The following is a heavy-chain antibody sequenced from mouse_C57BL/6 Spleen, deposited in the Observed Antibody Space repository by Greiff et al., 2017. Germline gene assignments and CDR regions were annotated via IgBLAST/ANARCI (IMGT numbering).Heavy chain of an antibody. J-gene: IGHJ2*01. Sequence: SGGGLVKPGGSLKLSCAASGFTFSDYGMHWVRQAPEKGLEWVAYISSGSSTIYYADTVKGRFTISRDNAKNTLFLQMTSLRSEDTAMYYCAGGDLYYDYLDYWGQGTTLTVSS. CDR1: GFTFSDYG. CDR3: AGGDLYYDYLDY. D-gene: IGHD2-4*01. V-gene: IGHV5-17*01. CDR2: ISSGSSTI.